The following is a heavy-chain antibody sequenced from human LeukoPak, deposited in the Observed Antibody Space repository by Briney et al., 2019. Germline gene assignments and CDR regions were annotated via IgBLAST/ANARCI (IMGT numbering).Heavy chain of an antibody. J-gene: IGHJ5*02. CDR3: ATDPYYYDSSGYPELDP. CDR1: GYTLTELS. Sequence: ASVKVSCKVSGYTLTELSMHWVRQAPGKGLEWMGGFDPEDGETIYAQKFQGRVTMTEDTSTDTAYMELSSLRSEDTAVYYCATDPYYYDSSGYPELDPWGQGTLVTVSS. D-gene: IGHD3-22*01. CDR2: FDPEDGET. V-gene: IGHV1-24*01.